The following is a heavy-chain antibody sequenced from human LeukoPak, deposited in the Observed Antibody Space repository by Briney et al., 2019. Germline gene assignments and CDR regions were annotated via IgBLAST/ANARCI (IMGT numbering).Heavy chain of an antibody. CDR1: GFTVSSYY. CDR2: IYAGGST. V-gene: IGHV3-53*01. D-gene: IGHD6-13*01. CDR3: ARDYRQQLGSFSAGGLDI. J-gene: IGHJ3*02. Sequence: PGGSLRLSCVASGFTVSSYYMSWVRQAPGKGLEWVSVIYAGGSTKYSDSVKGRSTISRDNSKNTLDLQMNSLRAEDTAVYYCARDYRQQLGSFSAGGLDIRGQGTMVTVSS.